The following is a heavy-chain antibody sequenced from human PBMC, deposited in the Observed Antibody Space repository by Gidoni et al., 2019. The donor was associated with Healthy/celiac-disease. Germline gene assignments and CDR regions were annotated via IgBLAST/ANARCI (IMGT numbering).Heavy chain of an antibody. CDR2: ISGSGGST. Sequence: EVQLLEYGGGLVQHGGSLRLSCAASGFTFSRYAMSWVRQAPGKGLEWVSSISGSGGSTSYADSVKGRFTISRDNSKNTLYLQMNSLRAEDTAVYYCAKDLGRYSSSSAFWGFDYWGQGTLVTVSS. V-gene: IGHV3-23*01. J-gene: IGHJ4*02. D-gene: IGHD6-6*01. CDR1: GFTFSRYA. CDR3: AKDLGRYSSSSAFWGFDY.